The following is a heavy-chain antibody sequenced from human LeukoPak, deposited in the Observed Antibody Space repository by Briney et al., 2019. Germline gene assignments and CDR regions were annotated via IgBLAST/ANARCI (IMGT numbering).Heavy chain of an antibody. CDR3: ARQIVGATTPLDY. J-gene: IGHJ4*02. Sequence: ASVKVSCKASGGIFSSYTISWVRQAPGQGLEWMGRIIPILGIANYAQKFQGRVTITADKSTSTAYMELSSLRSEDTAVYYCARQIVGATTPLDYWGQGTLVTVSS. CDR1: GGIFSSYT. V-gene: IGHV1-69*02. CDR2: IIPILGIA. D-gene: IGHD1-26*01.